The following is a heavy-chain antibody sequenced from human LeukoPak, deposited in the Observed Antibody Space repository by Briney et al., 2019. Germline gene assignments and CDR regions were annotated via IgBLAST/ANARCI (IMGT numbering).Heavy chain of an antibody. CDR3: ARRSSGYSFDY. J-gene: IGHJ4*02. CDR2: ISSSGSTI. D-gene: IGHD3-22*01. Sequence: QSGGSLRLSCAASGFTFSSYEMNWVRQAPGKGLEWVSYISSSGSTIYYADSVKGRFTISRDNAKNSLYLQMNSLRAEDTAVYYCARRSSGYSFDYWGQGTLVTVS. CDR1: GFTFSSYE. V-gene: IGHV3-48*03.